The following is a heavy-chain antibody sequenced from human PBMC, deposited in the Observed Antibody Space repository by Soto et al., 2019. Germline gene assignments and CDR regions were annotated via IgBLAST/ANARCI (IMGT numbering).Heavy chain of an antibody. CDR1: GGSISSYY. J-gene: IGHJ5*02. V-gene: IGHV4-59*08. D-gene: IGHD6-19*01. Sequence: PSETLSLTCTVSGGSISSYYWSWIRQPPGKGLEWIGYIYYSGSTNYNPSLKSRVTISVDTSKNQFSLKLSSVTAADTAVYYCARLTRSVAGTDWFDPWGQGTLVTVSS. CDR2: IYYSGST. CDR3: ARLTRSVAGTDWFDP.